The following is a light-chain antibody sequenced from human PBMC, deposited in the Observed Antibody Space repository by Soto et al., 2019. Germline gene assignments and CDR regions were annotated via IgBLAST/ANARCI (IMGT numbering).Light chain of an antibody. CDR1: SSDVGAYKF. Sequence: QSALTQPASVSGSPGQSITIFCSGTSSDVGAYKFVSWYRHHPGKAPQVMIYEVSNRPSGVSNRFSGSKSGNTASLTISGLQPEDEGDYYCSSYTSTSTPWVFGGGTKGTVL. CDR2: EVS. CDR3: SSYTSTSTPWV. V-gene: IGLV2-14*01. J-gene: IGLJ3*02.